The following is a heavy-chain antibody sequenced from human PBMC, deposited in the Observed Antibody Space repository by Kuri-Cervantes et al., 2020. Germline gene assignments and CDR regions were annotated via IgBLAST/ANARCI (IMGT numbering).Heavy chain of an antibody. CDR2: ISWNSGSI. D-gene: IGHD3-10*01. J-gene: IGHJ3*02. CDR1: GFTFDDYA. V-gene: IGHV3-9*01. CDR3: TTDSIRSVYYLDAFDI. Sequence: SLKISCAASGFTFDDYAMHWVRQAPGKGLEWVSGISWNSGSIGYADSVKGRFTISRDNAKNSLYLQMNSLRAEDTALYYCTTDSIRSVYYLDAFDIWGQGTMVTVSS.